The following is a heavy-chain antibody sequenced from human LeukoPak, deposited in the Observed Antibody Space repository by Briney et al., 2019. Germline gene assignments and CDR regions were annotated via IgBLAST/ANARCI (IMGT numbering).Heavy chain of an antibody. V-gene: IGHV1-18*01. CDR1: GYTLTSYG. J-gene: IGHJ5*02. Sequence: ASVKDSCKPSGYTLTSYGISWVRQAPGQGLEWMGWISAYNGNTNYAQKLQGRVTMTTDTSTSTAYMELRSLRSDDTAVYYCARDGLRYCSSTSCRPSNWFDPWGQGSLLTVSS. CDR2: ISAYNGNT. CDR3: ARDGLRYCSSTSCRPSNWFDP. D-gene: IGHD2-2*01.